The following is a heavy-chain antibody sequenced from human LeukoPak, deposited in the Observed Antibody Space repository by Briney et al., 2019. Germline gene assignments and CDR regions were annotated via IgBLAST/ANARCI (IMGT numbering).Heavy chain of an antibody. D-gene: IGHD5-12*01. CDR3: AADTWLPEVDTFDP. V-gene: IGHV1-58*01. CDR1: GFTFTTSA. J-gene: IGHJ5*02. CDR2: IVVGSGNT. Sequence: SVNVSCKASGFTFTTSAVQWVRQARGQRLEWIGWIVVGSGNTNYAQKFQERVTITRDMSTSTAYMELSGLRSEDTAVYYCAADTWLPEVDTFDPWGQGTLVTVSS.